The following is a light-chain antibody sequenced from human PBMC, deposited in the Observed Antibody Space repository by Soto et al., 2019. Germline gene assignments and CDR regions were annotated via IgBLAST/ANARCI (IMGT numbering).Light chain of an antibody. CDR1: QAIHSY. CDR3: QQRET. J-gene: IGKJ3*01. V-gene: IGKV1-39*01. Sequence: DIQMTQSPSSLSASVGDRVTITCRASQAIHSYLNWYQQKPGNAPNLLIFATSTLQSGVPSRFSGSGSGTDFTLTISSLQPEDFATYYCQQRETFGPGTKVDIK. CDR2: ATS.